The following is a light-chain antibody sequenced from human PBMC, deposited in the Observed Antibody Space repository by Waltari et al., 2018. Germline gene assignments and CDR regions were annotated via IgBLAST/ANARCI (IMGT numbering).Light chain of an antibody. J-gene: IGKJ4*01. CDR3: QQGNSVPLT. CDR2: AAS. Sequence: DLQMTQSPSSVSASVGDRVTITCRASPGISNYLAWYQQNPGKAPKLLIYAASSLLSGVPSRFSGSGSGKDFTLTINSLQPEDSATYYCQQGNSVPLTFGGGTKVQIK. V-gene: IGKV1-12*01. CDR1: PGISNY.